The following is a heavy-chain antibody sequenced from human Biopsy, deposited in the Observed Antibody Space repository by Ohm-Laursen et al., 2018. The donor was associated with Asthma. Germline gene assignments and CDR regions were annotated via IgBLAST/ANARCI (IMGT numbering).Heavy chain of an antibody. CDR2: ISGSGGST. V-gene: IGHV3-23*01. Sequence: SLRLSCAASGFTFSSYGMHWVRQAPGKGLEWVSAISGSGGSTYYADSVKGRFTISRDNSKNTLYLQMNSLRAEDTAVYYCAREGIAVAHFDYWGQGTLVTVSS. J-gene: IGHJ4*02. CDR3: AREGIAVAHFDY. D-gene: IGHD6-19*01. CDR1: GFTFSSYG.